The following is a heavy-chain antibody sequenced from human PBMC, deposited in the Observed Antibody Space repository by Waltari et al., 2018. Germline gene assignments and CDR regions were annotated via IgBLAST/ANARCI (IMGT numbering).Heavy chain of an antibody. D-gene: IGHD5-12*01. Sequence: QVQLQQWGAGLLKPSETLSLTCAVYGGSFSGYYWGWIRQPPGKGLEWIGEINHSGSTNYNPSLKSRVTISVDTSKNQFSLKLSSVTAADTAVYYCARMAMGSGYTDAFDIWGQGTMVTVSS. CDR2: INHSGST. V-gene: IGHV4-34*01. CDR1: GGSFSGYY. CDR3: ARMAMGSGYTDAFDI. J-gene: IGHJ3*02.